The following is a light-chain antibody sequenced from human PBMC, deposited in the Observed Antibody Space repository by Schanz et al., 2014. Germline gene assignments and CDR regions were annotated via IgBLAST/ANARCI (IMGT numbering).Light chain of an antibody. CDR3: QSYDSSLSGFVV. CDR2: RSI. CDR1: SSNFGAGYD. V-gene: IGLV1-40*01. Sequence: QSVLTQPPSVSGAPGQRVTISCTGSSSNFGAGYDVHWYQQLPGTAPKLLIYRSINRPSGVPDRFSGSKSGTSASLAITGLQAEDEADYYCQSYDSSLSGFVVFGGGTKLTVL. J-gene: IGLJ2*01.